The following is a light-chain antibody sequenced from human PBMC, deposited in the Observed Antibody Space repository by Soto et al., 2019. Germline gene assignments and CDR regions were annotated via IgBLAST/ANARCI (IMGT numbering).Light chain of an antibody. CDR3: SSYGGSNTVV. CDR2: EVS. CDR1: SSDVGGYNY. J-gene: IGLJ2*01. Sequence: QSALTQPPSASGSPGQSVTISCTGSSSDVGGYNYVSWYQQHPGKAPKLMIYEVSKRASGVPDRLSGSKSGNTASLTVSGLQAEDGGDYYCSSYGGSNTVVFGGGTKLTVL. V-gene: IGLV2-8*01.